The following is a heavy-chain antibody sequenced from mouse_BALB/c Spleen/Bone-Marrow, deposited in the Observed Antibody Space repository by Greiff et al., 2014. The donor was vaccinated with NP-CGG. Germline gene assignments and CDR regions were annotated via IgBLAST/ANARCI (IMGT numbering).Heavy chain of an antibody. Sequence: VQLQQSGAELARPGASVKMSCKASGYTFTSYTIHWVKQRPGQGLEWIGYINPSSGYTNYNQKFKDKATLTADTSSSTAYMQLSSLTSEDPAVYYCARGGLRLPYAMDYWGQGTSVTVSS. CDR3: ARGGLRLPYAMDY. D-gene: IGHD1-2*01. CDR2: INPSSGYT. V-gene: IGHV1-4*01. J-gene: IGHJ4*01. CDR1: GYTFTSYT.